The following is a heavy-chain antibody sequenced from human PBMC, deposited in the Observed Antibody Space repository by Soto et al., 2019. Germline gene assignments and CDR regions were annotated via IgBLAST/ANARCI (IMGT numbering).Heavy chain of an antibody. J-gene: IGHJ4*02. CDR3: AHRRPYGSSWNWGNFDY. CDR1: GGTFSSYT. V-gene: IGHV1-69*02. CDR2: IIPILGIA. Sequence: QVQLVQSGAEVKKPGSSVKVSCKAPGGTFSSYTISWVRQAPGQGLEWMGRIIPILGIANYAQKFQGRVTITADKSTSTAYMELSSLRSEDTAVYYCAHRRPYGSSWNWGNFDYWGPGTQVTVSS. D-gene: IGHD6-13*01.